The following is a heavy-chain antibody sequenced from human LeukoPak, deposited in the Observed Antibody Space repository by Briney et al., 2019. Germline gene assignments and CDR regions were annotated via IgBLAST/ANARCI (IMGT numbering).Heavy chain of an antibody. J-gene: IGHJ4*02. D-gene: IGHD5-24*01. V-gene: IGHV3-64*02. CDR3: ARGRASYYFDC. CDR2: ISSNGGST. Sequence: GGSLRLSCAASGFTFTSYWMNWVRQAPGKGLEYVSDISSNGGSTFYADSVKGRFTISRDNSKNTLYLQMGSLRAEDMAVYYCARGRASYYFDCWGQGTLVTVSS. CDR1: GFTFTSYW.